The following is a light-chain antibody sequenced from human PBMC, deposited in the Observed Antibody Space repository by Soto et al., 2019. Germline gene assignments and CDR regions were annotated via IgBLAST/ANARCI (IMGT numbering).Light chain of an antibody. CDR2: EVS. CDR3: SSYSSSSTIG. Sequence: LTQPASVSGSPGHSITIAFTGTSSDFGGYKYVSWYQQHPGKAPKLMIYEVSNRPSGVSNRFSGSKSGNTASLTISGLQDEDEADYYCSSYSSSSTIGLGTGTTVXVL. J-gene: IGLJ1*01. V-gene: IGLV2-14*01. CDR1: SSDFGGYKY.